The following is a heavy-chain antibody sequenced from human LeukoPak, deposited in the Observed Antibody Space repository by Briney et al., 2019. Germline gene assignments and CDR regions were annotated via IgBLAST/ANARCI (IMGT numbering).Heavy chain of an antibody. V-gene: IGHV4-39*01. CDR3: ARGGNWYRVLDY. D-gene: IGHD4-23*01. Sequence: TSETLSLTCTVSGGSISSSSYYWGWIRQPPGKGLEWIGSIYYSGSAYYNPSLKSRVSISVDTSKNQFSLKLSSVTAADTAVYYCARGGNWYRVLDYWGQGALVTVSS. CDR2: IYYSGSA. CDR1: GGSISSSSYY. J-gene: IGHJ4*02.